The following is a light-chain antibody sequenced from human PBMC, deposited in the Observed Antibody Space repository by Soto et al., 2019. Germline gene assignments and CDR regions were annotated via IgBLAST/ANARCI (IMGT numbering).Light chain of an antibody. V-gene: IGKV1-5*01. J-gene: IGKJ1*01. Sequence: EIKMKISPSAVSPSVKDRDTVTFRASQRITGWLAWYQQKPGKAPQLLIYDASSLESGVPSRFSGSGSGTEFTLSISNLQPDDFATYYCQQYDDNSTFGEGTKVDI. CDR1: QRITGW. CDR2: DAS. CDR3: QQYDDNST.